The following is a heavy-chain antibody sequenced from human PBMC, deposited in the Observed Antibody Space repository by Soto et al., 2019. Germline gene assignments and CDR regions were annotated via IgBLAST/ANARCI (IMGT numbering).Heavy chain of an antibody. V-gene: IGHV4-30-4*01. J-gene: IGHJ4*02. D-gene: IGHD4-17*01. CDR2: IYYSGST. Sequence: QVQLQESGPGLVKPSQTLSLTCTVSGGSISSGDYYWSWIRQPPGKGLEWIGYIYYSGSTYYNPSLKSRVTMSXXTXKXXFSLKLSSVTAADTAVYYCARETIHRDYGGNGPEYWGQGTLVTVSS. CDR3: ARETIHRDYGGNGPEY. CDR1: GGSISSGDYY.